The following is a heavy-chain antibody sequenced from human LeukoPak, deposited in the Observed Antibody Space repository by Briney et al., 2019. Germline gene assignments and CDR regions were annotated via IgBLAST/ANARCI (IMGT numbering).Heavy chain of an antibody. CDR1: GGSFSGYY. D-gene: IGHD5-24*01. CDR3: ARCSPGRDGYKKKAFDI. J-gene: IGHJ3*02. CDR2: INHSGST. Sequence: PSETLSLTCAVYGGSFSGYYWSWIRQPPGKGLEWLGEINHSGSTNYNPSLKSRVTISVDTSKNQFSLKLSSVTAADTAVYYCARCSPGRDGYKKKAFDIWGQGTMVTVSS. V-gene: IGHV4-34*01.